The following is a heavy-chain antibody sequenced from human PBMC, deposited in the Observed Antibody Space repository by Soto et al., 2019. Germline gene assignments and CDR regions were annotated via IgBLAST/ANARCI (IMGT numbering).Heavy chain of an antibody. J-gene: IGHJ4*02. V-gene: IGHV3-33*01. D-gene: IGHD6-19*01. CDR1: GFTFSSYG. CDR3: ARDLGLAVAGILDY. CDR2: IWYDGSNK. Sequence: QVQLVESGGGVVQPARSLRLSCAASGFTFSSYGMHWVRQAPGKGLEWVAVIWYDGSNKYYADSVKGRFTISRDNSKNTLYLQMKSLRAEDTAVYCCARDLGLAVAGILDYWGQGTLVTVSS.